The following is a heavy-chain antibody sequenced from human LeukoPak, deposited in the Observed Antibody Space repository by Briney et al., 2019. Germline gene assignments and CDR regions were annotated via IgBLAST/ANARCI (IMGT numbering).Heavy chain of an antibody. CDR1: GASSSSSRYY. J-gene: IGHJ5*02. CDR3: ARHPYQLLWLSWFDP. Sequence: SETLSLTCTVSGASSSSSRYYWGWIRQPPGKGLEWIGSIDYSGSTYYNPSLKSRVTISVDTSKNQFSLKLSSVTATDTAVYYCARHPYQLLWLSWFDPWGQGTLVTVSS. D-gene: IGHD2-2*01. CDR2: IDYSGST. V-gene: IGHV4-39*01.